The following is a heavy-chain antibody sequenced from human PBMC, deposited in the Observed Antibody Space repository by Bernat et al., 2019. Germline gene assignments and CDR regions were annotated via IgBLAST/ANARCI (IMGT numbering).Heavy chain of an antibody. CDR3: AKDAGGYSSRTPDS. Sequence: EVQLVESGGGLVKPGGSLRLSCAASGFTFSNAWMNWVRQAPGKGLEWVGRIKSKTDGGTTDYAAPVKGRFTISRDDSKNTLYLQMNSLRPEDTAVYYCAKDAGGYSSRTPDSWGQGTLVTVSS. D-gene: IGHD6-19*01. CDR1: GFTFSNAW. CDR2: IKSKTDGGTT. J-gene: IGHJ4*02. V-gene: IGHV3-15*07.